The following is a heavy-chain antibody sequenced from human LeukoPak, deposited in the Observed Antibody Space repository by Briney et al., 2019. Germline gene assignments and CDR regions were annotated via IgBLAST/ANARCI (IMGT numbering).Heavy chain of an antibody. CDR2: IKQDGSEK. Sequence: GGSLRLSCAASGFTFSSYWMSWVRQAPGKGLEGVANIKQDGSEKYYVDSVKGRFTISRDNAKNSLYLQMNSLRAEDTAVYYCARYVVVPAAYYYYGMDVWGKGTTVTVSS. CDR3: ARYVVVPAAYYYYGMDV. J-gene: IGHJ6*04. D-gene: IGHD2-2*01. CDR1: GFTFSSYW. V-gene: IGHV3-7*03.